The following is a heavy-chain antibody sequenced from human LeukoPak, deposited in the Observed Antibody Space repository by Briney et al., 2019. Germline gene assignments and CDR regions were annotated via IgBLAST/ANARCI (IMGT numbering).Heavy chain of an antibody. V-gene: IGHV3-21*01. CDR2: ISGSSNYI. J-gene: IGHJ5*02. D-gene: IGHD3-10*01. Sequence: GGSLRLSCAASGFAFSSYRMNWVRQAPGKGLEWVSSISGSSNYIYYADSVKGRFTISRDNAKNSLYLQMNSLRAEDTAVYYCARGAYGSGSYGDNWFDPWGQGTLVTVSS. CDR3: ARGAYGSGSYGDNWFDP. CDR1: GFAFSSYR.